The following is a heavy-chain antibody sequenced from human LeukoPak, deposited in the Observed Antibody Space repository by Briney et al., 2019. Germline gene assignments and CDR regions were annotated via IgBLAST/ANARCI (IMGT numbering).Heavy chain of an antibody. D-gene: IGHD1-1*01. Sequence: PGGSLRLSCAVYEFSFSNFGLSWVRQAPGKGLEWVSAIRRSDGSKHYADSVKGRFTISRDNSKNTMYLQMNGLRAEDMAVYYCARGLESKDTRPHYWGKGTLVSVST. J-gene: IGHJ4*02. CDR1: EFSFSNFG. CDR3: ARGLESKDTRPHY. V-gene: IGHV3-23*01. CDR2: IRRSDGSK.